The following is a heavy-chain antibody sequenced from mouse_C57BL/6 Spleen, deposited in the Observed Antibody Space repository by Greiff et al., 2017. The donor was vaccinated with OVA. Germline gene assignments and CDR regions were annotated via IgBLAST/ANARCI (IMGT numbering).Heavy chain of an antibody. J-gene: IGHJ4*01. D-gene: IGHD1-1*01. V-gene: IGHV1-82*01. Sequence: VKLQQSGPELVKPGASVKISCKASGYAFSSYWMNWVKQRPGKGLEWIGRIYPGDGGTNYNGKLKGKATLTVDKSSSTAYMQLSSLTSEDSAVYVSAIRYPCAMDYWGQGTSVTVSS. CDR2: IYPGDGGT. CDR1: GYAFSSYW. CDR3: AIRYPCAMDY.